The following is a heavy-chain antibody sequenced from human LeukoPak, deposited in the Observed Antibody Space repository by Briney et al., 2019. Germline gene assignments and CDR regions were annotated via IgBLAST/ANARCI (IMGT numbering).Heavy chain of an antibody. D-gene: IGHD4-23*01. V-gene: IGHV3-23*01. Sequence: GGSLRLSCAASGFTFSSYAMSWVRQAPGKGLGWVSAISGSGGSTYYAGSLKGRFTISRDNSKNTLYLQMNTLRAEDTAIYYCAKSYGGNSAFDYWGQGTLVTVSS. CDR1: GFTFSSYA. CDR3: AKSYGGNSAFDY. J-gene: IGHJ4*02. CDR2: ISGSGGST.